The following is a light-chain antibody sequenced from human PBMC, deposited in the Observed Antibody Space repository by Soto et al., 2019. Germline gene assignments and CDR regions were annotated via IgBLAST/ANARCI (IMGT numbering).Light chain of an antibody. V-gene: IGKV1-5*03. CDR1: ESIRGW. J-gene: IGKJ1*01. CDR2: QAS. CDR3: QQYYIYPWT. Sequence: DIQMTQSPSTLSASVGDRVTITCRASESIRGWLAWFQQKPGKGPELLISQASNLESGVPSRFSGSGSGADFTITISSLHPDDFAAYVCQQYYIYPWTFGQGTKVEVK.